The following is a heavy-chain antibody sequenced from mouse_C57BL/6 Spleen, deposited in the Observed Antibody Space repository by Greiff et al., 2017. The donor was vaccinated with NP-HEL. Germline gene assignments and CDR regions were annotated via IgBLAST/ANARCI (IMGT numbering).Heavy chain of an antibody. CDR3: ARYGSSSWYVDV. CDR2: IYPGDGDT. J-gene: IGHJ1*03. V-gene: IGHV1-82*01. CDR1: GYAFSSSW. D-gene: IGHD1-1*01. Sequence: QVHVKQSGPELVKPGASVKISCKASGYAFSSSWMNWVKQRPGKGLGWIGRIYPGDGDTNYNGKFKGKATLTADKSASTAYMQLSSLTSEDSAVYFCARYGSSSWYVDVWGTGTTVTGSS.